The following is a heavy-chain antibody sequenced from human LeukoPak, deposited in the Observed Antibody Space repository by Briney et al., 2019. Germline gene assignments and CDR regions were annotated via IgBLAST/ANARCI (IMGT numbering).Heavy chain of an antibody. CDR1: GFTFSRNG. CDR3: AKDWGGGNSGYSDF. D-gene: IGHD3-22*01. Sequence: PGRSLRLSCVASGFTFSRNGMHWVRQAPGTGLEWVAVIWSDGSYEYYAESVKGRFTVSRDNSKNTLYLQMDRLGAGDTAVYYCAKDWGGGNSGYSDFWGQGTLVTVSS. V-gene: IGHV3-33*06. CDR2: IWSDGSYE. J-gene: IGHJ4*02.